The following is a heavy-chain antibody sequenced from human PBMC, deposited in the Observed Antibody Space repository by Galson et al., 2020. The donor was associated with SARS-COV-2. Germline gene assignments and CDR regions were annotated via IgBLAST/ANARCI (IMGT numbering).Heavy chain of an antibody. CDR3: ARCGCVWDGGCDFYCGRGV. V-gene: IGHV4-59*12. D-gene: IGHD2-21*02. CDR2: INYSGST. CDR1: GGSISSYY. Sequence: ASETLSLTCTVSGGSISSYYWSCIRQPPGKGLEWIGYINYSGSTNYNQSLKSRVTIPVDTSKKQYSLKLRSVTAADTAVYYCARCGCVWDGGCDFYCGRGVWCQGTTVTVS. J-gene: IGHJ6*02.